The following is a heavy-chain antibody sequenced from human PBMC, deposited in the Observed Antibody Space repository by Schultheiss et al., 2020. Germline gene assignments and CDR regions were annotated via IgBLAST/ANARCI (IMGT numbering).Heavy chain of an antibody. J-gene: IGHJ4*02. CDR1: GYTFTSYY. CDR3: ATARGTNTVTTPSGFDY. D-gene: IGHD4-17*01. Sequence: ASVKVSCKASGYTFTSYYMHWVRQAPGQGLEWMGIINPSGGSTSYAQKFQGRVTMTRNTSISTAYMELSSLRSEDTAVYYCATARGTNTVTTPSGFDYWGQGTLVTVSS. CDR2: INPSGGST. V-gene: IGHV1-46*01.